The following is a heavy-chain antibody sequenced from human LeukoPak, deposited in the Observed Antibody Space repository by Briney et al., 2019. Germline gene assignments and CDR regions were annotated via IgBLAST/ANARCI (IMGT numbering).Heavy chain of an antibody. D-gene: IGHD2-21*02. CDR3: ARAHCGGYCYLSSLSWFDP. CDR2: INRSGST. V-gene: IGHV4-34*01. CDR1: GGSFSGYY. J-gene: IGHJ5*02. Sequence: SETLSLTCAVYGGSFSGYYWSWIRQPPGKGLEWIGEINRSGSTNYNPSLKSRVTISVDTSKNQFSLKLSYVTASDTAVYYCARAHCGGYCYLSSLSWFDPWGQGTLVTVSS.